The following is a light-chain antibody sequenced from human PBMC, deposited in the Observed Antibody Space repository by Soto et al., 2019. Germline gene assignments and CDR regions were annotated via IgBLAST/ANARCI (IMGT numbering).Light chain of an antibody. CDR1: QSISSW. CDR3: QQYNSSPT. J-gene: IGKJ1*01. CDR2: KAS. V-gene: IGKV1-5*03. Sequence: DIQMTQSPSTLSASVGDRVTITCRASQSISSWLAWYQQKPGKAPKLLIYKASSLESGVPSRFSGSGSGTVFTLTISSLQPDDFATYCCQQYNSSPTFGQGTKVEIK.